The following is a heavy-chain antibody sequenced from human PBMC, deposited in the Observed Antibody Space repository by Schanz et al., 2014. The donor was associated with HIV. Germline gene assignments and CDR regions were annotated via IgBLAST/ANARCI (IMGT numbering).Heavy chain of an antibody. CDR1: GFSFSSFS. CDR3: ARDYHWNWFDP. V-gene: IGHV3-48*04. J-gene: IGHJ5*02. D-gene: IGHD1-20*01. Sequence: EVQLLDSGGGLVQPGGSLRLSCEASGFSFSSFSMNWVRQAPGKGLEWISYITNSGNRMNYADSVKGRFTTSRDNTKNSLYLQMNSLRAEDTAVYYCARDYHWNWFDPWGQGTLVTVSS. CDR2: ITNSGNRM.